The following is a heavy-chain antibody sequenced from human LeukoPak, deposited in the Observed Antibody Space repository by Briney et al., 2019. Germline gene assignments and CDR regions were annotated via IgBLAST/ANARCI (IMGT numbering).Heavy chain of an antibody. V-gene: IGHV4-4*07. J-gene: IGHJ4*02. Sequence: SETLSLTCTVSGDSITNYYWAWIRQSAGKGLEWIGRMYTTGSTKYSPSSESRVTMPRDASKNQFSLKLSSVTAADTAVYYCARGRSVGSGSYYRIDYWGQGTLVTVSS. D-gene: IGHD3-10*01. CDR3: ARGRSVGSGSYYRIDY. CDR1: GDSITNYY. CDR2: MYTTGST.